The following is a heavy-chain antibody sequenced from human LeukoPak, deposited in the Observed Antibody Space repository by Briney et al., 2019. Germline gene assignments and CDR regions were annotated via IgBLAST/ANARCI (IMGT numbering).Heavy chain of an antibody. J-gene: IGHJ4*02. V-gene: IGHV7-4-1*02. D-gene: IGHD3-22*01. Sequence: GASVKVSCKASGYTFTSYAMNWVRQAPGQGLEWMGWINTNTGNPTYAQGFTGRFVFSLDTSVSTAYLQISSLKAEDTAVYYCAREVVVMGLVAGGFDYWGQGTLVTVSS. CDR2: INTNTGNP. CDR1: GYTFTSYA. CDR3: AREVVVMGLVAGGFDY.